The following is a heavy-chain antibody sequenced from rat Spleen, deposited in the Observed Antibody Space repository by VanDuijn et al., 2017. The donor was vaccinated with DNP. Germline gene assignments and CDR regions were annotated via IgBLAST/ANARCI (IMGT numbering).Heavy chain of an antibody. D-gene: IGHD1-10*01. Sequence: EVQLVESGGGLVQPGRSLKLSCAASGFTFSDYYMAWVRQAPTKGLEWVAYISYDGGSTYHGDSVKGRFTISRDNAESTLYLQMNSLRSEDMATYFCARRSNNVFDFWGQGVMVTVSS. J-gene: IGHJ2*01. V-gene: IGHV5-22*01. CDR3: ARRSNNVFDF. CDR1: GFTFSDYY. CDR2: ISYDGGST.